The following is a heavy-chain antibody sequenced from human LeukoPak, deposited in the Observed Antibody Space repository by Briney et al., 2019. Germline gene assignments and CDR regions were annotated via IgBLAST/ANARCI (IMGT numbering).Heavy chain of an antibody. CDR3: ARRLEYSSSKYHYYYMDL. CDR1: GFTFSDYY. J-gene: IGHJ6*03. CDR2: ISSSGSTI. D-gene: IGHD6-6*01. Sequence: GGSLRLSCAASGFTFSDYYMSWRAQAPGTGLGWVSDISSSGSTIYYADSVKGRFTISRDNAKNSLYLQMNSLRAEDTAVYYCARRLEYSSSKYHYYYMDLWGKGTTVTVSS. V-gene: IGHV3-11*01.